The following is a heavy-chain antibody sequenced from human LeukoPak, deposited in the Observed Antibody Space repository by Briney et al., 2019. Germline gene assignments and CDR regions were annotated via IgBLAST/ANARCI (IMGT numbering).Heavy chain of an antibody. Sequence: VASVKVSCKASGYTFTSYAMNWVRQAPGQGLEWMGGIIPIFGTANYAQKFQGRVTITADESTSTAYMELSSLRSEDTAVYYCARRGVTIFGVVDYYYYMDVWGKGTTVTVSS. CDR1: GYTFTSYA. V-gene: IGHV1-69*13. D-gene: IGHD3-3*01. CDR2: IIPIFGTA. CDR3: ARRGVTIFGVVDYYYYMDV. J-gene: IGHJ6*03.